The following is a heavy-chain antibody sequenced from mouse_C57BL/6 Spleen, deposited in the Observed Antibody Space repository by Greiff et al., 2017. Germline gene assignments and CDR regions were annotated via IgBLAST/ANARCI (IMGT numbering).Heavy chain of an antibody. CDR2: INYDGSST. CDR1: GFTFSDYY. D-gene: IGHD1-1*01. Sequence: EVMLVESEGGLVQPGSSMKLSCTASGFTFSDYYMARVRQVPEKGLEWVANINYDGSSTYYLDSLKSRFIISRDNAKNILYLQMSSLKSEDTATYYCARDAGPYYYGSSPWFAYWGRGTLVTVSA. V-gene: IGHV5-16*01. J-gene: IGHJ3*01. CDR3: ARDAGPYYYGSSPWFAY.